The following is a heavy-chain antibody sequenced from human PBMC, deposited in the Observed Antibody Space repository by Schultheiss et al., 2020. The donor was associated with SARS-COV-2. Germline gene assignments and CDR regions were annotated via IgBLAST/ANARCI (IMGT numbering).Heavy chain of an antibody. J-gene: IGHJ6*02. CDR2: INHSGST. CDR1: GGSFSGYY. Sequence: SETLSLTCAVYGGSFSGYYWSWIRQPPGKGLEWIGEINHSGSTNYNPSLKSRVTISVDTSKSQLSLKQRTVLAADTAVYYCARHGGSNYVVAYYYGMDVWGQGTTVTVSS. V-gene: IGHV4-34*01. CDR3: ARHGGSNYVVAYYYGMDV. D-gene: IGHD3-16*01.